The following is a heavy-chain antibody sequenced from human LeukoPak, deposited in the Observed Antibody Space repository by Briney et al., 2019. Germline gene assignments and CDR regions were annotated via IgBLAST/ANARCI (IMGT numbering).Heavy chain of an antibody. Sequence: GGSLRLSCAASGFTFDDYAMRWVRQAPGKGLEWVSGISWNSGSIGYADSVKGRFTISRDNAKNSLYLQMNSLRAEDTALYYCAKDRGYSYGYPDAFDIWGQGTMVTVSS. V-gene: IGHV3-9*01. CDR3: AKDRGYSYGYPDAFDI. CDR1: GFTFDDYA. CDR2: ISWNSGSI. D-gene: IGHD5-18*01. J-gene: IGHJ3*02.